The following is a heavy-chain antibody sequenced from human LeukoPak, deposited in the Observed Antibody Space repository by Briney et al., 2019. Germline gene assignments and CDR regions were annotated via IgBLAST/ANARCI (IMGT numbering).Heavy chain of an antibody. V-gene: IGHV3-30-3*01. Sequence: PGGSLRLSCAASGFTFSSYAMHWVRQAPGKGLEWVAVISYDGSNKYYADSVKGRFTISRDNSKNTLYLQMNSPRAEDTAVYYCAREGSSEWELLRSYDYWGQGTLVTVSS. CDR2: ISYDGSNK. CDR1: GFTFSSYA. CDR3: AREGSSEWELLRSYDY. D-gene: IGHD1-26*01. J-gene: IGHJ4*02.